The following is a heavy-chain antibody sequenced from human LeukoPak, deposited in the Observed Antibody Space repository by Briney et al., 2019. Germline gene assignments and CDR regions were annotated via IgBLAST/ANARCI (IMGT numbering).Heavy chain of an antibody. CDR3: ARVPYYYGSGTEYWYFDL. CDR2: IYYSGST. V-gene: IGHV4-61*01. J-gene: IGHJ2*01. Sequence: SETLSLTCTVSGGSVSSGSYYWSWIRQPPGKGLEWIGYIYYSGSTNYNPSLKSRVTISVDTSKNQFSLKLSSVTAADTAVYYCARVPYYYGSGTEYWYFDLWGRGTLVTVPS. CDR1: GGSVSSGSYY. D-gene: IGHD3-10*01.